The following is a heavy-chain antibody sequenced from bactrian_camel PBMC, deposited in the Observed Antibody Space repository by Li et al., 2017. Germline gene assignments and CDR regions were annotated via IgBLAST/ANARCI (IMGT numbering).Heavy chain of an antibody. V-gene: IGHV3S40*01. J-gene: IGHJ4*01. D-gene: IGHD2*01. Sequence: VQLVESGGGSVQAGGSLRLSCAASGFTSSTYDMSWVRQAPGKGLEWVSAISSDGTKPVYADHVKGRFTISRDNAKDTLYLQLNNLKTEDTALYYCAKDNFLYSPTDPYYAQGTQVTVS. CDR1: GFTSSTYD. CDR2: ISSDGTKP.